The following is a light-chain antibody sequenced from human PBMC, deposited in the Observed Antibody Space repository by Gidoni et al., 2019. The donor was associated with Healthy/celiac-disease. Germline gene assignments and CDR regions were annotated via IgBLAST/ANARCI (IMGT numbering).Light chain of an antibody. CDR3: LSADSSGTYWV. V-gene: IGLV3-16*01. CDR2: NAS. J-gene: IGLJ3*02. Sequence: SYELTQPPSVSGSLGQMARITCSGEALPKKDASWYQQKPGQFHVLVIYNASERPSGIPELFSGSSSGTIVTLTISGVQAEDEADYYCLSADSSGTYWVFGGGTKLTVL. CDR1: ALPKKD.